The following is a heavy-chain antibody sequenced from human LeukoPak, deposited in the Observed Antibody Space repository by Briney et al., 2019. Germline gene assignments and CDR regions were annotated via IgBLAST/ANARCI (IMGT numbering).Heavy chain of an antibody. J-gene: IGHJ4*02. V-gene: IGHV1-2*02. Sequence: ASVKVSCKASGYTFTGYYMHWVRQAPGQGLEWMGWINPNSGGTNYAQKFQGRVTMTRDTSISTAYMELSRLRSDDTAVYYCAREGYYDSSGYYFYWGQGTLVTVSS. CDR3: AREGYYDSSGYYFY. CDR1: GYTFTGYY. D-gene: IGHD3-22*01. CDR2: INPNSGGT.